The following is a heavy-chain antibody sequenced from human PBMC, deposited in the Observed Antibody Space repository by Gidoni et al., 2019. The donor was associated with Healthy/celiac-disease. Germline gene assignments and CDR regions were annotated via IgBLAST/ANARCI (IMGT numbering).Heavy chain of an antibody. V-gene: IGHV4-31*03. Sequence: QVQLQESGPGLVKPSQTLSLPCTVSGGSISSGGYYWSWIRQHPGKGLEWIGYIYYSGSTYYNPSLKGRVTISVDTSKNQFSLKLSSVTAADTAVYYCARDTSSLRFAFDIWGQGTMVTVSS. CDR2: IYYSGST. J-gene: IGHJ3*02. CDR1: GGSISSGGYY. CDR3: ARDTSSLRFAFDI. D-gene: IGHD2-2*01.